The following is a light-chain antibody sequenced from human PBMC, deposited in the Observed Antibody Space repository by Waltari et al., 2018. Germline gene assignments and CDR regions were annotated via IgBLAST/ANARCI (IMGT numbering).Light chain of an antibody. CDR3: MIWHTSAWV. V-gene: IGLV5-45*03. J-gene: IGLJ3*02. CDR2: YKSDSDK. CDR1: SGINVGTYR. Sequence: QAVLTQPSSLSASPGASASLTCTLRSGINVGTYRIYWYQQKPGSRPQYLLSYKSDSDKQQGSGVPSRFSASKDASANAGILLISGLQSEDEADYYCMIWHTSAWVFGGGTKLTVL.